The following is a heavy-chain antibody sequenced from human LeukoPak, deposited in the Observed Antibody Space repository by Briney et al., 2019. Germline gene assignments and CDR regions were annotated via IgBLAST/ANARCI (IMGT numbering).Heavy chain of an antibody. CDR3: ARGHGHY. Sequence: SETLPLTCTVSGGSITSGGYYWSWIRQHPGKGLEWIGYIHYSGTTYYNPSLKSRVSISVDTSKSQFSLKLSSVTAADTAVYYCARGHGHYWGQGTLVTVSS. CDR1: GGSITSGGYY. J-gene: IGHJ4*02. V-gene: IGHV4-31*03. CDR2: IHYSGTT.